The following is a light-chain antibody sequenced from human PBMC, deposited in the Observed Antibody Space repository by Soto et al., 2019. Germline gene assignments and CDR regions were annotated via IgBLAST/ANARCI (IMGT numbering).Light chain of an antibody. V-gene: IGKV3-15*01. CDR1: QNVGSN. J-gene: IGKJ1*01. CDR2: AAS. CDR3: QQFDHWPGT. Sequence: EIVMTQSPATLSVSPGERATLSCRASQNVGSNLAWYQQKPGQAPRLLIYAASNRATGIPTKFSGSGSGTEFTLSISSLQSDDFALYYCQQFDHWPGTFGQGTKVEIK.